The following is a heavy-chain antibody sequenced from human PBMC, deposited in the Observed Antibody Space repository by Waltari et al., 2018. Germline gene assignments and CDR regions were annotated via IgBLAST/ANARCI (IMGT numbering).Heavy chain of an antibody. CDR2: SNHSGST. Sequence: QVQLQQWGAGLLKPSETLSLTCAVYGGSFSGYYWSWIRQPPGTGLEWIGESNHSGSTNYNPYLKSRVTKSVITSKNQFSLKLSSVTAADTAVYYCARCRRVSPFEIWGQGTMVTVAS. CDR3: ARCRRVSPFEI. CDR1: GGSFSGYY. D-gene: IGHD2-8*01. V-gene: IGHV4-34*01. J-gene: IGHJ3*02.